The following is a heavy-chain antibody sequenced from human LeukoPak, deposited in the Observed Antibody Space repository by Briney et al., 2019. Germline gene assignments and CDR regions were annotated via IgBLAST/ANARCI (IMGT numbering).Heavy chain of an antibody. CDR1: GYTFTSYG. V-gene: IGHV1-18*01. Sequence: ASVKVSCKASGYTFTSYGISWVRQAPGQGLEWMGWISAYNGNTNYAQKLQGRVTMTRNTSISTAYMELSSLRSEDTAVYYCARARSDSSSWYRRGWFDPWGQGTLVTVSS. D-gene: IGHD6-13*01. CDR3: ARARSDSSSWYRRGWFDP. J-gene: IGHJ5*02. CDR2: ISAYNGNT.